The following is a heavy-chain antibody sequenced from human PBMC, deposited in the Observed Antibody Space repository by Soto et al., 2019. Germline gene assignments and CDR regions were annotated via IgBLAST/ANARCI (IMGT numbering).Heavy chain of an antibody. CDR1: GFTFSNFA. CDR3: ARPRSIGEHQPAFIS. V-gene: IGHV3-30*04. D-gene: IGHD1-26*01. CDR2: ISYDGSDT. J-gene: IGHJ4*02. Sequence: QVHLVESGGGVVHPGTSLRLSCAASGFTFSNFAMNWVRQAPGKGLEWVAFISYDGSDTYYADSAKGRFTVSRDNSNSALYLEMNGLRAEDTAVYFCARPRSIGEHQPAFISWGQGALVTVSS.